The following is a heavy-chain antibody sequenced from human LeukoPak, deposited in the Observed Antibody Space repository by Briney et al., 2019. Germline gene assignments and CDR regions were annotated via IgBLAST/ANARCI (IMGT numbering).Heavy chain of an antibody. J-gene: IGHJ4*02. CDR1: GYTFTSFG. CDR2: ISAYNSNT. CDR3: ARPMIQGGSFSY. D-gene: IGHD3-10*01. V-gene: IGHV1-18*01. Sequence: ASVKVSCKASGYTFTSFGINWVRQAPGQGLEWMGWISAYNSNTHYAQKLQGRVTMTTDTSTSTAYMEVRSLRSDDTAIYYCARPMIQGGSFSYWGQGTLVTVSS.